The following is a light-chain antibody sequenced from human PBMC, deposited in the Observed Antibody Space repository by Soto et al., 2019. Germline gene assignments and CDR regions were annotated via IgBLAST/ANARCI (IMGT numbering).Light chain of an antibody. CDR2: EVS. J-gene: IGLJ2*01. Sequence: QSVLTQPASVSGSPGQSITISCTGSSSDVGGYNYVSWYQQPPGTAPKLVIYEVSNRPSGVPDRFSGSKSGNTASLTISGLQAEDEADYYCSSYTSSSTLVFGGGTKVTVL. CDR3: SSYTSSSTLV. CDR1: SSDVGGYNY. V-gene: IGLV2-14*01.